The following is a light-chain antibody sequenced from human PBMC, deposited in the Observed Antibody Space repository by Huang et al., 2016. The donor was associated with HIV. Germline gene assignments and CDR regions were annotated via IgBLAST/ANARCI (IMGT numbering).Light chain of an antibody. Sequence: EIVMTQSPATLSVSPGERATLSCRASQSISSNLAWYQQKPGQAPRLLIYDTATRATGIPARFSGSGSGTEFTLTISSLQSEDFAIYYCHQFSNWPPVFGPGTKVDIK. J-gene: IGKJ3*01. CDR2: DTA. CDR1: QSISSN. CDR3: HQFSNWPPV. V-gene: IGKV3-15*01.